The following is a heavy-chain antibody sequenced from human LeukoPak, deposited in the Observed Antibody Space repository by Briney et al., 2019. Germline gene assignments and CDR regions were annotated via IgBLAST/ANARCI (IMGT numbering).Heavy chain of an antibody. D-gene: IGHD5-12*01. Sequence: GGSLRLSCAASGFTFSSSVMSWVRLAPGKGLEWVSTINGDGTRTYYAVSSNGRFIISRDNSMNTLYLQMNGLRAEDTAVYYCARDRGGYSTDFDFWGQGTLVTVSS. CDR1: GFTFSSSV. CDR2: INGDGTRT. CDR3: ARDRGGYSTDFDF. J-gene: IGHJ4*02. V-gene: IGHV3-23*01.